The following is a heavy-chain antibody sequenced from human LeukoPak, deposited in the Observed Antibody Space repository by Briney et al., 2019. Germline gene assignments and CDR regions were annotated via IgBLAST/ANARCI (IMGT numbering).Heavy chain of an antibody. V-gene: IGHV1-18*01. D-gene: IGHD3-3*01. J-gene: IGHJ6*02. CDR2: ISAYNGNT. CDR1: GYTFTSYG. CDR3: ARTIDFWSGEDGNYYYHGMDV. Sequence: ASVKVSCKASGYTFTSYGISWVRQAPGQGLEWMGWISAYNGNTNYAQKLQGRVTMTTDTSTSTAYMELRSLRSDDTAVYYCARTIDFWSGEDGNYYYHGMDVWGQGTTVTVSS.